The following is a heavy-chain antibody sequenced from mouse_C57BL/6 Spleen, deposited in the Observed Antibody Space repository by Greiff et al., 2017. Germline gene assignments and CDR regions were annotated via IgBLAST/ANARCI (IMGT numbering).Heavy chain of an antibody. Sequence: QVQLKQPGAELVKPGASVKLSCKASGYTFTSYWMHWVKQRPGQGLEWIGMIHPNSGSTNYNEKFKSKATLTVDKSSSTAYMQLSSLTSEDSAVYYCARGDGNSWYFDVWGTGTTVTVSS. CDR1: GYTFTSYW. D-gene: IGHD2-1*01. J-gene: IGHJ1*03. CDR2: IHPNSGST. V-gene: IGHV1-64*01. CDR3: ARGDGNSWYFDV.